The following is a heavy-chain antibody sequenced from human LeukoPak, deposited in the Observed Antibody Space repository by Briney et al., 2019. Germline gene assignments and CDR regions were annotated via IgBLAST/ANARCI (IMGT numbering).Heavy chain of an antibody. D-gene: IGHD3-3*01. V-gene: IGHV1-2*02. CDR1: GYTFIGHY. Sequence: ASVKVSCKPSGYTFIGHYIHWVRQAPGQGLEWMGWINPNGGGTNYAQKFQGRVTMTRDTSVSTAYMELSGLRSDDTAVYYCAVWNGYHDFWSGPFDYWGQGTRVGVSS. CDR2: INPNGGGT. CDR3: AVWNGYHDFWSGPFDY. J-gene: IGHJ4*02.